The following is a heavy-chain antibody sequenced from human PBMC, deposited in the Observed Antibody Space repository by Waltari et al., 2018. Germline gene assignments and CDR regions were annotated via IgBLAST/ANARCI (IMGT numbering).Heavy chain of an antibody. D-gene: IGHD3-3*01. V-gene: IGHV1-8*01. Sequence: QVQLVQSGAEVKKPGASVKVSCKASGYTFTRYDTNWVRLAPGHGLEWMAWMNPNSGNTGYAQKCQGRVTMTRNTSISTAYMELSSLRSEDTAVYYWARGPPPPYYDCWSGYSGGSPYYFDYWGQGTLVTVSS. CDR1: GYTFTRYD. J-gene: IGHJ4*02. CDR2: MNPNSGNT. CDR3: ARGPPPPYYDCWSGYSGGSPYYFDY.